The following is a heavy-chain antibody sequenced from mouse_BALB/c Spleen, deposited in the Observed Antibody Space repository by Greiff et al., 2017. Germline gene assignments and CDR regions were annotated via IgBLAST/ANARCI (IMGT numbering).Heavy chain of an antibody. J-gene: IGHJ2*01. CDR1: GFNIKDYY. V-gene: IGHV14-4*02. CDR3: NAWMITTSFDY. D-gene: IGHD2-4*01. CDR2: IDPENGDT. Sequence: EVQLQQSGAELVRSGASVKLSCTASGFNIKDYYMHWVKQRPEQGLEWIGWIDPENGDTEYAPKFQGKATVTADTSSNTAYLQLSSLTSEDAAVYYCNAWMITTSFDYWGQGTTLTVSS.